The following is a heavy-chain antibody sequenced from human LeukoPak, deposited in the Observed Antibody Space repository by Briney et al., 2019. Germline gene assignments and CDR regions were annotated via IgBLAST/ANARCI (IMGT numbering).Heavy chain of an antibody. CDR1: GGSFSGYY. CDR3: ARAMGAVVPAAIGY. V-gene: IGHV4-34*01. Sequence: SETPSLTCAVYGGSFSGYYWSWIRQPPGKGLEWIGEINHSGSTNYNPSLKSRVTISVDTSKNQFSLKLSSVTAADTAVYYCARAMGAVVPAAIGYWGQGTLVTVSS. D-gene: IGHD2-2*02. CDR2: INHSGST. J-gene: IGHJ4*02.